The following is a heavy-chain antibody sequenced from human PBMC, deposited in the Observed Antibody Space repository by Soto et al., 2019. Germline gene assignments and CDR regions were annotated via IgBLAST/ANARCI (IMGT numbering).Heavy chain of an antibody. CDR3: AATVTTEYYFDY. V-gene: IGHV4-39*01. CDR1: GGSISSSSYY. Sequence: SETLSLTCTVSGGSISSSSYYWGWIRQPPGKGLEWIGSIYYSGSTYYNPSLKSRVTISVDTSKNQFSLKLSSVTAADTAVYYCAATVTTEYYFDYWGQGTLVTVSS. D-gene: IGHD4-4*01. CDR2: IYYSGST. J-gene: IGHJ4*02.